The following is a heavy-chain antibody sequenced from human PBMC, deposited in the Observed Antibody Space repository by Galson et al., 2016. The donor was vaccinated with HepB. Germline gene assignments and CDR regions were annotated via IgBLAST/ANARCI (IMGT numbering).Heavy chain of an antibody. D-gene: IGHD3-10*01. V-gene: IGHV1-69*13. CDR3: AFWMGRGVVDF. Sequence: SVKVSCKASGGSLNMYAFSWVRQAPGKGLEWMGSIIPLFVVPKYSQKFLDKVTITADEGTTTAYLELNSLTSDDTALYYCAFWMGRGVVDFWGPGPLVTVSA. CDR2: IIPLFVVP. CDR1: GGSLNMYA. J-gene: IGHJ4*02.